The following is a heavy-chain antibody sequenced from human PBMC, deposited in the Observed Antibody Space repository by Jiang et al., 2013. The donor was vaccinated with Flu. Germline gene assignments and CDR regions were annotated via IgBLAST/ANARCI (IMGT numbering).Heavy chain of an antibody. D-gene: IGHD5-12*01. Sequence: GSGLVKPSETLSLTCTVSGGSVTSDTYYWVWIRQPPGKGLEWIGSIYYSGGTYYNPSLKSRVTISVDTSKNQFSLKLSSVTAADTAVYFCARAQKISGFELPYFDYWGQGTLVTVSS. V-gene: IGHV4-39*07. CDR2: IYYSGGT. J-gene: IGHJ4*02. CDR3: ARAQKISGFELPYFDY. CDR1: GGSVTSDTYY.